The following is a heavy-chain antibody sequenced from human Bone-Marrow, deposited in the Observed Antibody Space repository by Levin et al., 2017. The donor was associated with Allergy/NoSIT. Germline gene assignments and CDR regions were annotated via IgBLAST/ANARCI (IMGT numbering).Heavy chain of an antibody. CDR2: ISGSASST. Sequence: PGGSLRLSCAASGFTFSTYAMSWVRQAPGKGLEWVSTISGSASSTYYADSVKGRFTISRDNSKNTLYLQMYSLRAEDTAVYYCAKDTMVRGLIDQWGQGTLVTVSS. D-gene: IGHD3-10*01. V-gene: IGHV3-23*01. CDR3: AKDTMVRGLIDQ. CDR1: GFTFSTYA. J-gene: IGHJ4*02.